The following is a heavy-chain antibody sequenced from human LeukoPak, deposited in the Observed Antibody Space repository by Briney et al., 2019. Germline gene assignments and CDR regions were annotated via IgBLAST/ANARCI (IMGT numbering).Heavy chain of an antibody. CDR2: ISGSRITT. Sequence: GGPLRLSCAASGFTFSSYAMSWVRQPPGKGLEWVSHISGSRITTYYADSVKGRFTISRDNSKNTLYPQMNSLRAEDTAVYYCARGMGVLVPAATWFDPWGQGTLVTVSS. J-gene: IGHJ5*02. CDR3: ARGMGVLVPAATWFDP. V-gene: IGHV3-23*01. D-gene: IGHD2-2*01. CDR1: GFTFSSYA.